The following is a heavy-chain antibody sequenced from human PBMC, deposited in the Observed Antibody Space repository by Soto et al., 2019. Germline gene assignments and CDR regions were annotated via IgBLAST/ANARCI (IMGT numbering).Heavy chain of an antibody. CDR3: ARDLGYYASDGYFDY. D-gene: IGHD3-22*01. V-gene: IGHV3-11*01. CDR2: ISSSGDII. CDR1: GFSFSDYY. Sequence: GGSLRLSCAASGFSFSDYYMSWIRQAPGKGLEWVSYISSSGDIIYYADSVKGRFTISRDNAKNSLYLQMNSLRAEDTAVYYCARDLGYYASDGYFDYWGQGTVVTVSS. J-gene: IGHJ4*02.